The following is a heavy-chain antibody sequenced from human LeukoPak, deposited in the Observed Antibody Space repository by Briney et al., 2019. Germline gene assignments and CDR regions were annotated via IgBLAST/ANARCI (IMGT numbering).Heavy chain of an antibody. CDR3: AKDSVAMIVAVITTGFDY. D-gene: IGHD3-22*01. CDR1: GFTFSSYG. J-gene: IGHJ4*02. CDR2: ISYDGSNK. Sequence: GGSLRLSCAASGFTFSSYGMHWVRQAPGKGLEWVAVISYDGSNKYYADSVKGRFTISRDNSKNTLYLQMNSLRAEDTAVYYCAKDSVAMIVAVITTGFDYWGQGTLVTVSS. V-gene: IGHV3-30*18.